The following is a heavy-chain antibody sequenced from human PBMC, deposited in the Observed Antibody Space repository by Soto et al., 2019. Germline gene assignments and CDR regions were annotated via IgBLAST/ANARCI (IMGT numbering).Heavy chain of an antibody. V-gene: IGHV3-7*03. CDR1: GFTVSHYW. Sequence: EVQLVESGGGLVQPGGSLRLSCAVSGFTVSHYWMSWVRQAPGKGLEWVDTINQDGSETYYADSLKGRFTISRDNGKNSLSLQMNSLRVDDTAVFYCGSGSSGWSDYWGQGTLVTVSS. CDR2: INQDGSET. J-gene: IGHJ4*02. CDR3: GSGSSGWSDY. D-gene: IGHD6-19*01.